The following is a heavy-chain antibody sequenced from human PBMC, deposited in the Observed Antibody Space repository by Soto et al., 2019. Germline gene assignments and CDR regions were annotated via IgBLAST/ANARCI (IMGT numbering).Heavy chain of an antibody. D-gene: IGHD6-19*01. CDR3: ARHYSSGSRNWFDP. Sequence: PSETLSHTCIVSGGSINSSSYFWGWVRQPPGKGLEWIGSIYYSGSTYYNPSLRSRVTISVDTSKNQFSLKLSSVTAADTAVFYCARHYSSGSRNWFDPWGQGTLVIVS. CDR2: IYYSGST. CDR1: GGSINSSSYF. V-gene: IGHV4-39*01. J-gene: IGHJ5*02.